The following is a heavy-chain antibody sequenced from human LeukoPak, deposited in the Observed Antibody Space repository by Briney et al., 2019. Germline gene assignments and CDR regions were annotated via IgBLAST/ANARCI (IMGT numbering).Heavy chain of an antibody. CDR2: MNPNSGNT. Sequence: ASVKVSCKASGYTFTSYDINWVRQATGQGLEWMGWMNPNSGNTGYAQKFQGRVTMTRNTSISTAYMELSSLRSEDTAVYYCATSSGSLGYYYGMDVWGQGTTVTVSS. CDR3: ATSSGSLGYYYGMDV. J-gene: IGHJ6*02. V-gene: IGHV1-8*01. D-gene: IGHD6-19*01. CDR1: GYTFTSYD.